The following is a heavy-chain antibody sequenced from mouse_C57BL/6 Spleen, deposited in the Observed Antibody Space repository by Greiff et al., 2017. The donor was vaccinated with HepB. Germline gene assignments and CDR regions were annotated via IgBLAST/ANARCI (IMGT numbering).Heavy chain of an antibody. Sequence: EVHLVESGPGLVKPSQSLSLTCSVTGYSITSGYYWNWIRQFPGNKLEWMGYISYDGSNNYNPSLKNRISITRDTSKNQFFLKLNSVTTEDTATYYCARVDDYPSYWGQGTLVTVSA. CDR1: GYSITSGYY. CDR2: ISYDGSN. V-gene: IGHV3-6*01. J-gene: IGHJ3*01. D-gene: IGHD2-4*01. CDR3: ARVDDYPSY.